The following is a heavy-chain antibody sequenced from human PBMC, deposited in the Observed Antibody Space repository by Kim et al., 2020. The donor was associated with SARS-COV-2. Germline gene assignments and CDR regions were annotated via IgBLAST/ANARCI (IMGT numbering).Heavy chain of an antibody. CDR2: ISSSSSYI. Sequence: GGSLRLSCAASGFTFSSYSMNWVRQAPGKGLEWVSSISSSSSYIYYADSVKGRFTISRDNAKNSLYLQMNSLRAEDTAVYYCARGPFGWLQLSEPAYFDYWGQGTLVTVSS. J-gene: IGHJ4*02. CDR1: GFTFSSYS. CDR3: ARGPFGWLQLSEPAYFDY. V-gene: IGHV3-21*01. D-gene: IGHD5-12*01.